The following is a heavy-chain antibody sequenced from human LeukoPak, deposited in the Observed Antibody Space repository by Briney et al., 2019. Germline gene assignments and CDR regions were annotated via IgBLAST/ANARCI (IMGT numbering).Heavy chain of an antibody. Sequence: GGSLRLSCAASGFTFSSYTMHWVRQAPGKGLEWVAVISYDGSNKYYADSVKGRFTISRDNSKNTLYLQMNSLRAEDTAVYYCARDHQWLGTFDYWGQGTLVTVSS. J-gene: IGHJ4*02. D-gene: IGHD6-19*01. V-gene: IGHV3-30-3*01. CDR3: ARDHQWLGTFDY. CDR1: GFTFSSYT. CDR2: ISYDGSNK.